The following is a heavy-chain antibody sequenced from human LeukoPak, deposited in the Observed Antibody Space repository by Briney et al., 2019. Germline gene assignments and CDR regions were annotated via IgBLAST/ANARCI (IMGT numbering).Heavy chain of an antibody. J-gene: IGHJ4*02. CDR3: ARVLTGSGYFEY. CDR1: GGTFSSYA. CDR2: INPNSGGT. D-gene: IGHD1-1*01. V-gene: IGHV1-2*02. Sequence: ASVKVSCTASGGTFSSYAISWVRQAPGQGLEWVGWINPNSGGTNYAQKFQGRVTMTRDTSINTAYMELSSLRAEDTAVYYCARVLTGSGYFEYCGQRALVTVSS.